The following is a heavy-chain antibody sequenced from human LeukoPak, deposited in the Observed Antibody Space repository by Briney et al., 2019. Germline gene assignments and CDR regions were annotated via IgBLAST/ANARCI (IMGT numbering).Heavy chain of an antibody. CDR2: ISAYNGNT. CDR1: GYTFTSYG. V-gene: IGHV1-18*01. J-gene: IGHJ5*02. Sequence: VASEKVSCKASGYTFTSYGISWVRQAPGQGLEWMGWISAYNGNTNYAQKLQGRVTMTTDTSTSTAYMELRSLRSDDTAVYYCAKTTVTNHWFDPWGQATLVTVSS. CDR3: AKTTVTNHWFDP. D-gene: IGHD4-17*01.